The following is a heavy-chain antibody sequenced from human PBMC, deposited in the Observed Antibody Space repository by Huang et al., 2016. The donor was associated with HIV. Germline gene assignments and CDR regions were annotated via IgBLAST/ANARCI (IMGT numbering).Heavy chain of an antibody. J-gene: IGHJ4*02. CDR2: ISAYNGDR. CDR1: GYTFSTYG. Sequence: QIQLVQSAAEVKKPGASVKVSCRASGYTFSTYGISWVRQATGQGLEWMGCISAYNGDRKFAQNFKGRLPMTTDTSTLTAYMELRSLRSDDTALYYCARKATVTAGIDYWGQGTLVTVSS. CDR3: ARKATVTAGIDY. V-gene: IGHV1-18*01. D-gene: IGHD4-17*01.